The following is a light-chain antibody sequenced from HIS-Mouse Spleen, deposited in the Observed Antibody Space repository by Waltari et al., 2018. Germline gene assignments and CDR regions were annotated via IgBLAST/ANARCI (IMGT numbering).Light chain of an antibody. J-gene: IGKJ2*01. CDR3: QQSYSAPNT. CDR1: QGISSY. Sequence: DIQMTQSPSSLSASVGDRVTITCRASQGISSYLNLYQQKPGKAPELLIYAASSLQSGVQSRFSGSGSGTDFTLTISSLQPEDFATYYCQQSYSAPNTFGQGTKLEIK. V-gene: IGKV1-39*01. CDR2: AAS.